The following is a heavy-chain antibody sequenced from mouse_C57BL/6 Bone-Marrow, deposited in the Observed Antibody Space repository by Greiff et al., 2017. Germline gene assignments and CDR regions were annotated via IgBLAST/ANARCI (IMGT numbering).Heavy chain of an antibody. CDR3: ARRGWDDY. J-gene: IGHJ2*01. CDR1: GYTFTSYW. CDR2: IDPSDSYT. Sequence: QVQLQQPGAELVKPGASVKLSCKASGYTFTSYWMQWVKQRPGQGLEWIGEIDPSDSYTNYNQKFKGKATLTVDKSSSTAYMQLSSLTSEDSAVYYCARRGWDDYWGQGTTLTVSS. D-gene: IGHD4-1*01. V-gene: IGHV1-50*01.